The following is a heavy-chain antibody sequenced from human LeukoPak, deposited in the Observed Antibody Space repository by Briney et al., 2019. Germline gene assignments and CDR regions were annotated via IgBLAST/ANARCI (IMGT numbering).Heavy chain of an antibody. V-gene: IGHV4-59*01. D-gene: IGHD6-13*01. CDR2: IYYSGTT. J-gene: IGHJ1*01. Sequence: SETLSLTCTVAGGSISSYYWSWIRQAPGKGLEWIGYIYYSGTTNYNPSLKSRVTISVDTSKNQFSLKLSSVTAADTAVYYCAREGSSWYHSYFQHWGQGTLVTVSS. CDR3: AREGSSWYHSYFQH. CDR1: GGSISSYY.